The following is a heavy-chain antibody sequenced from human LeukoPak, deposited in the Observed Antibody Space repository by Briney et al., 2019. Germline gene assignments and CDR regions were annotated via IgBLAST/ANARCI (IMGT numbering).Heavy chain of an antibody. CDR1: GFTFSRDG. CDR2: ISYDGSNK. D-gene: IGHD6-19*01. CDR3: AKDRYSSGWYYFDY. V-gene: IGHV3-30*18. J-gene: IGHJ4*02. Sequence: PRGALRLSCATSGFTFSRDGRHWGRQAPGKGLEWVAVISYDGSNKYYADSVKGRFTISRDNSKNTLYLQMNSQGAEDTAVYYCAKDRYSSGWYYFDYWGQGALVTVSS.